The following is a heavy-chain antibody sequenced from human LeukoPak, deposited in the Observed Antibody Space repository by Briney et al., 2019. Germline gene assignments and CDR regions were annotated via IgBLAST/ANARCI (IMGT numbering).Heavy chain of an antibody. CDR3: ARGNVKRFLEWLGESHYYYYGMDV. V-gene: IGHV3-30-3*01. CDR2: ISYDGNNK. D-gene: IGHD3-3*01. Sequence: GRSLRLSCAASGFTFSSYAMHWVCQAPGKGLEWVAVISYDGNNKYYADSVKGRFTISRDNSKNTLYLQMNSLRAEDTAVYYCARGNVKRFLEWLGESHYYYYGMDVWGQGTTVTVSS. CDR1: GFTFSSYA. J-gene: IGHJ6*02.